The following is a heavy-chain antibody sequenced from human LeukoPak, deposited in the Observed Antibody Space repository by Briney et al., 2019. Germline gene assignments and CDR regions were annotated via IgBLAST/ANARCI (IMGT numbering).Heavy chain of an antibody. CDR1: GYTFTSYD. D-gene: IGHD1-1*01. V-gene: IGHV1-8*01. J-gene: IGHJ5*02. CDR3: AREGTTDNWFDP. CDR2: MNPNSGNT. Sequence: ASVKVSCKASGYTFTSYDINWMRQATGQGLEWMGWMNPNSGNTGYAQKFQGRVTMTRNTSISTASMELSSLRSEDTAVYYCAREGTTDNWFDPWGQGTLVTVSS.